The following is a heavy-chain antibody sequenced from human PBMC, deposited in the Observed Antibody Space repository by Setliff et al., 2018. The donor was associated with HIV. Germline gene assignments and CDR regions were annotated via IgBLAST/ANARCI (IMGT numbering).Heavy chain of an antibody. CDR3: ARVPTQGDYGSDAFDI. CDR1: GGPISSNNYY. D-gene: IGHD4-17*01. J-gene: IGHJ3*02. Sequence: PSETLSLTCTVSGGPISSNNYYWGWIRQPPGKGLEWIGSIYYSGSTYYNPSLKSRVTISVDTSKNQFSLKLSSVTAADTAVYYCARVPTQGDYGSDAFDIWGQGTMVTVSS. V-gene: IGHV4-39*07. CDR2: IYYSGST.